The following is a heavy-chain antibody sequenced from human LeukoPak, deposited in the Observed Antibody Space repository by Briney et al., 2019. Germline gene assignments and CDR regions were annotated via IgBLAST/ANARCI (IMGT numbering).Heavy chain of an antibody. J-gene: IGHJ4*02. V-gene: IGHV3-23*01. D-gene: IGHD3-16*02. CDR1: GFTFSSYG. CDR3: AKDPVITFGGVIGPYFDY. Sequence: PGGSLRLSCAASGFTFSSYGMSWVRQAPGKGLEWVSAISGSGGSTYYADSVKGRFTISRDNSKNTLYLQMNSLRAEDTAVYYCAKDPVITFGGVIGPYFDYWGQGTLVTVSS. CDR2: ISGSGGST.